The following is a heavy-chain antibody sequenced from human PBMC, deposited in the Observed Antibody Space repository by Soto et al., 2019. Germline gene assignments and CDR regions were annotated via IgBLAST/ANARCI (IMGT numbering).Heavy chain of an antibody. D-gene: IGHD4-17*01. CDR1: GGSISSYY. J-gene: IGHJ6*02. CDR2: IYYSGST. V-gene: IGHV4-59*12. Sequence: PSETLSLTCTVSGGSISSYYWSWIRQPPGKGLEWIGYIYYSGSTNYNPSLKSRVTISVDRSKNQFSLELSSVTAADTAVYYCARAHYGDYGYGMDVWGQGTTVTVSS. CDR3: ARAHYGDYGYGMDV.